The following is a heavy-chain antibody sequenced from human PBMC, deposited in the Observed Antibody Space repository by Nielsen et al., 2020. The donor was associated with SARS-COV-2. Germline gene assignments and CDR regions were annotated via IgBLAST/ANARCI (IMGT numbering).Heavy chain of an antibody. Sequence: WIRQPPGKGLEWIGEINHSGSTNYNPSLKSRVTISVDTSKNQFSLKLSSVTAADTAVYYCARVAAAGPDNWFDPWGQGTLVTVSS. J-gene: IGHJ5*02. CDR3: ARVAAAGPDNWFDP. V-gene: IGHV4-34*01. D-gene: IGHD6-13*01. CDR2: INHSGST.